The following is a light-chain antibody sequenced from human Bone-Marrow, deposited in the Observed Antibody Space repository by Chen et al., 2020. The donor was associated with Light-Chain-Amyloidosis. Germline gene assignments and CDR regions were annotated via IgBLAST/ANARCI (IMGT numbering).Light chain of an antibody. CDR3: QQSSSTLT. J-gene: IGKJ4*01. CDR1: KNINYY. V-gene: IGKV1-39*01. Sequence: DIQMTQSPSSLSASVGDSVTLTCRASKNINYYLNWYQPEPEKAPKLLIYAESRLQSGVPSRFSASGSGTDFTLTISSLQPEDFASYYCQQSSSTLTFGGGTKVEVK. CDR2: AES.